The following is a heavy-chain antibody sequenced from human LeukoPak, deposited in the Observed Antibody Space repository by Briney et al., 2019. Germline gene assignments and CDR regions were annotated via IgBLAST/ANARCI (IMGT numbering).Heavy chain of an antibody. J-gene: IGHJ3*02. CDR1: GFTFSSFS. CDR2: ISSTGGTI. V-gene: IGHV3-48*01. CDR3: ARGYSRAAFDI. D-gene: IGHD2-15*01. Sequence: GGSLRLSCAASGFTFSSFSMNWVRQAPGKGLEWVSFISSTGGTIYYADSVKGRFTVSRDNGKNSLLLQMNSLRAEDTALYYCARGYSRAAFDIWGQGTVVAVSS.